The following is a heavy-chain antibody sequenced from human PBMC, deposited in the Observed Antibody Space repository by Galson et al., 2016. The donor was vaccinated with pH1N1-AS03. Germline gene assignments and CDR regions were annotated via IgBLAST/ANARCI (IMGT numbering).Heavy chain of an antibody. CDR3: ANDFNYDFWSGYSFY. CDR1: GFTINNNY. V-gene: IGHV3-66*02. Sequence: SLRLSCAASGFTINNNYMSWVRQAPGKGLEWVPVIYGGGDTFYADSVKGRFSISRDNSKNTLFLQMSALRAEDTAVYYCANDFNYDFWSGYSFYWGQGALVTVSS. CDR2: IYGGGDT. D-gene: IGHD3/OR15-3a*01. J-gene: IGHJ4*02.